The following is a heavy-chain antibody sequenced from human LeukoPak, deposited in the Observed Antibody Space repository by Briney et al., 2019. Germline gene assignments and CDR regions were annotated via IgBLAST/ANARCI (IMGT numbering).Heavy chain of an antibody. V-gene: IGHV3-30*04. CDR3: AREGFGELTDYYFDY. D-gene: IGHD3-10*01. J-gene: IGHJ4*02. CDR1: GFTFSSYA. Sequence: PGRSLRLSCAASGFTFSSYAMHWVRQAPGKGLEWVAVISYDGSNKYYADSVEGRFTISRDNSKNTLYLQMNSLRAEDTAVYYCAREGFGELTDYYFDYWGQGTLVTVSS. CDR2: ISYDGSNK.